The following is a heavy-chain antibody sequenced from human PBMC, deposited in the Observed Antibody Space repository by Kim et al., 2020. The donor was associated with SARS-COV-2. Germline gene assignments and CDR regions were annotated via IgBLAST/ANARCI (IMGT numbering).Heavy chain of an antibody. CDR2: MSNSDTHT. V-gene: IGHV3-23*01. CDR3: AKMGGYSSGWSPIDY. J-gene: IGHJ4*02. D-gene: IGHD6-19*01. Sequence: GGSLRLSCAASGFTFNKHAMSWARQAPGKGLEWVASMSNSDTHTYHADSVKGRFTISRDNSKNTLYLQMNSLRAEDTAVYYCAKMGGYSSGWSPIDYWGQGTLVTVSS. CDR1: GFTFNKHA.